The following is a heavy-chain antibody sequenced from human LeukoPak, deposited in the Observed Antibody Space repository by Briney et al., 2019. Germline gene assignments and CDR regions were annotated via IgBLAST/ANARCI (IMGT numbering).Heavy chain of an antibody. CDR3: ARGFWSGYYNSNWFDP. V-gene: IGHV4-59*12. Sequence: PSETLSLTCTVSGGSISTYYWSWIRQSPGKGLEWIGYIYHSGSTNYNPSLKSRVTISVDRFKNHFSLKLKSVTAADTAVYYCARGFWSGYYNSNWFDPWGQGTLVTVSS. CDR2: IYHSGST. D-gene: IGHD3-3*01. CDR1: GGSISTYY. J-gene: IGHJ5*02.